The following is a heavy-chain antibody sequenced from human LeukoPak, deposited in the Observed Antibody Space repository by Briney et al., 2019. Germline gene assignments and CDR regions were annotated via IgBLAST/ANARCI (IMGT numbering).Heavy chain of an antibody. D-gene: IGHD6-13*01. V-gene: IGHV4-31*03. Sequence: SETLSLTCTVSGGSLSSGSYYWSWIRQHPGKGLEWIGYIYYSGSTYYNPSLKSRVTISVDTSKNQFSLTLSSVTAADTAVYYCARGSHAAGMYYFDYWGQGTLVTVSS. CDR3: ARGSHAAGMYYFDY. CDR2: IYYSGST. CDR1: GGSLSSGSYY. J-gene: IGHJ4*02.